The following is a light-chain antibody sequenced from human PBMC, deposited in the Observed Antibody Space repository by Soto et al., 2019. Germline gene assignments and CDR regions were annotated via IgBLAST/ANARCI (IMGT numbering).Light chain of an antibody. CDR1: QSVSSN. CDR2: GAS. V-gene: IGKV3-15*01. Sequence: EIVMTQSPATLSVSPGERATLSCRASQSVSSNLAWYQQQPGQAPRLLIYGASTRATGIPARFSGSGSGTEFPLTISPLQSEDFAVYYCQQYNNWPPYTFGQGTKLEIK. CDR3: QQYNNWPPYT. J-gene: IGKJ2*01.